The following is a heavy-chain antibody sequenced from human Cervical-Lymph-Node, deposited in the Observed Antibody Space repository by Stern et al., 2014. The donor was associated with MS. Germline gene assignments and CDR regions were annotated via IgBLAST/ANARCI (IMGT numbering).Heavy chain of an antibody. CDR2: ISGSGGST. D-gene: IGHD1-26*01. CDR3: AKSVYVTGSYPGGFDY. Sequence: EVQLLESGGGLVQPWGSLRLSCAASGFTFNNFAINWVRQAPGKGLEWVSTISGSGGSTYYADSVKGRFTISRDNSKNTLYLQMNSLRAEDTAVYYCAKSVYVTGSYPGGFDYWGQGTLVTVSS. V-gene: IGHV3-23*01. CDR1: GFTFNNFA. J-gene: IGHJ4*02.